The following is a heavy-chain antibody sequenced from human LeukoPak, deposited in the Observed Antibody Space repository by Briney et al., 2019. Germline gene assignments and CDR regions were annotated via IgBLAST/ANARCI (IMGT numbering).Heavy chain of an antibody. Sequence: ASVKVSCKASGGTFRSNAISWVRQAPGQGLEWMGGITPIFGTANYAQKFRGRVTITAVESMSTAYMELSSLRSEDTAVYYCARGWLAETTVVTPYNYWGQGTLVTVSS. J-gene: IGHJ4*02. CDR2: ITPIFGTA. CDR3: ARGWLAETTVVTPYNY. CDR1: GGTFRSNA. D-gene: IGHD4-23*01. V-gene: IGHV1-69*13.